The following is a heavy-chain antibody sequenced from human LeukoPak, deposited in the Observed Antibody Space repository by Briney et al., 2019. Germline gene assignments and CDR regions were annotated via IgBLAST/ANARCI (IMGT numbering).Heavy chain of an antibody. V-gene: IGHV1-46*04. CDR2: INPSGGST. CDR3: ARDESSGSSGRACLY. J-gene: IGHJ4*02. CDR1: GYTFTSYY. D-gene: IGHD1-26*01. Sequence: ASVKVSCKASGYTFTSYYIHWVRQAPGQGLEWMGIINPSGGSTSYAQKLRGRVTMARDTSTSTVYMELSSLRSEDTAVYYCARDESSGSSGRACLYWGQGTLVTVSS.